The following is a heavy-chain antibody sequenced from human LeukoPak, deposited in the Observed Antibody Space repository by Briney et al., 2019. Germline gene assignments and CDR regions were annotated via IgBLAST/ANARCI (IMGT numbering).Heavy chain of an antibody. V-gene: IGHV3-48*03. CDR3: ARGYSYGYFQN. CDR1: GFTFSSYE. CDR2: ISSGGSTI. J-gene: IGHJ1*01. D-gene: IGHD5-18*01. Sequence: GGSLRLSCAASGFTFSSYEMNWVRQAPGKGLEWVSYISSGGSTIYYADSVKGRFTISRDNAKNSLYLQTNSLRAEDTAVYYCARGYSYGYFQNWGQGTLVTVSS.